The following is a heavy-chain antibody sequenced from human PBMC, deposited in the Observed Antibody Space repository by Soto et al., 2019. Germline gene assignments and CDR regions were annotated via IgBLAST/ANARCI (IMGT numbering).Heavy chain of an antibody. V-gene: IGHV1-18*01. CDR2: INPYNGNT. Sequence: GASVKVSCKASGYTFTSYGISRVRQAPGQGLEWMAWINPYNGNTKYAEKFLGRVTVTTSTATAYMEVRSLTSDDTAVFYCARVGVGLAAPRVWPYWGQGTPVTVSS. D-gene: IGHD6-13*01. CDR3: ARVGVGLAAPRVWPY. CDR1: GYTFTSYG. J-gene: IGHJ4*02.